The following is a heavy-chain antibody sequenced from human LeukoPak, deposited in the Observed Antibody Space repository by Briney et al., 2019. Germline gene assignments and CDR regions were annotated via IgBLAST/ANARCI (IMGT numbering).Heavy chain of an antibody. J-gene: IGHJ6*02. CDR3: AREGSSSPKDV. Sequence: NPGGSLRLSCAASGFTFSSYSMNWVRQAPGKGLEWDSSISSSSSYIYYADSVKGRFTISRDNAKNSLYLQMNSLRAEDTAVYYCAREGSSSPKDVWGQGTTVTVSS. V-gene: IGHV3-21*01. CDR1: GFTFSSYS. CDR2: ISSSSSYI. D-gene: IGHD6-13*01.